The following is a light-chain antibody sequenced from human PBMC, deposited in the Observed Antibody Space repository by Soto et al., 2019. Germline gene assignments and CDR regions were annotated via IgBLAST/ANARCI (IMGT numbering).Light chain of an antibody. CDR1: QGIGSW. J-gene: IGKJ1*01. CDR2: GAS. CDR3: QQANSFPWT. V-gene: IGKV1-12*01. Sequence: DIQMTQSPSSVSASVGDRVTITCRASQGIGSWLAWYQQQPGKAPKFLIYGASSLQSGVPSRFSGSGSGTDFTLIITSLQPEDFATYYCQQANSFPWTFGQGTKVEI.